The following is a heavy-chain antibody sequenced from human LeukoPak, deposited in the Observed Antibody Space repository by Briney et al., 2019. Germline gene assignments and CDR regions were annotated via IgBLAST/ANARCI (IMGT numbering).Heavy chain of an antibody. J-gene: IGHJ4*02. CDR2: IYPGDSDT. CDR3: ARHAVPIVVVPAAMYDY. CDR1: SYRFTSYW. V-gene: IGHV5-51*01. D-gene: IGHD2-2*01. Sequence: GESLKISCKGSSYRFTSYWIGWVRQMPGKVLERMVIIYPGDSDTRYYPSIQGQVTISADKSISTAYLQWSSLKASDTAMYYCARHAVPIVVVPAAMYDYWGQGTLVTVSS.